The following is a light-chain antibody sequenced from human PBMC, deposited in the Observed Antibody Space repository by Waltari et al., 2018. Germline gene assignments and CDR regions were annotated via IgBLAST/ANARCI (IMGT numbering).Light chain of an antibody. Sequence: AIQMTQSPSSLSASLGYRVPITCRASQGIGSELGWYQQIPGKAPKLLIYAASTLQSGVPLRFSGSGSGTDFTLTISSLQPADFATYYCLQDRNYPRTFGQGTKVEIK. V-gene: IGKV1-6*01. J-gene: IGKJ1*01. CDR2: AAS. CDR1: QGIGSE. CDR3: LQDRNYPRT.